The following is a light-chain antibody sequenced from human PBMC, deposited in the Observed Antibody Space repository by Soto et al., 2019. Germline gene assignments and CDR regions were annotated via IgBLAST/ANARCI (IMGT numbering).Light chain of an antibody. CDR2: GNS. Sequence: SALTQPPSVSGAPGQRVTISCTRSSSNIGAGYDVHWYQHLPGTAPKLLIYGNSNRPSGVPDRFSGSKSGTSASLAITGLQAEYEADYYCQSYDSSLSAHYVFGTGTKVTVL. J-gene: IGLJ1*01. V-gene: IGLV1-40*01. CDR1: SSNIGAGYD. CDR3: QSYDSSLSAHYV.